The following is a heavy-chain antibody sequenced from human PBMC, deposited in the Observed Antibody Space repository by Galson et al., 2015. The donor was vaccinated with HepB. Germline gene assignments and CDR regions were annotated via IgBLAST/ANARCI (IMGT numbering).Heavy chain of an antibody. Sequence: SVKVSCKASGGTFSSYTISWVRQAPGQGLEWMGRIIPILGIANYAQKFQGRVTVTADKSTSTAYMELSSLRSEDTAVYYCARDSYYYDSSGYYSRGAFDIWGQGTMVTVSS. CDR3: ARDSYYYDSSGYYSRGAFDI. V-gene: IGHV1-69*04. J-gene: IGHJ3*02. CDR1: GGTFSSYT. D-gene: IGHD3-22*01. CDR2: IIPILGIA.